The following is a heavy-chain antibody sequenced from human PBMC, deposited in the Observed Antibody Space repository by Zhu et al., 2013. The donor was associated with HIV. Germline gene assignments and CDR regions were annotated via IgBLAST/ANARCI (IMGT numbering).Heavy chain of an antibody. D-gene: IGHD6-25*01. J-gene: IGHJ3*02. CDR3: QTAKDAFDI. V-gene: IGHV1-24*01. CDR1: GYTLTELS. CDR2: FDPEDGET. Sequence: QVQLVQSGAEVKKPGASVKVSCKVSGYTLTELSMHWVRQTPGKGLEWMGGFDPEDGETIYAQKFQGRVTMTRDTSTSTAYMELRSLRSDDTAVYYCQTAKDAFDIWGQGTMVTVSS.